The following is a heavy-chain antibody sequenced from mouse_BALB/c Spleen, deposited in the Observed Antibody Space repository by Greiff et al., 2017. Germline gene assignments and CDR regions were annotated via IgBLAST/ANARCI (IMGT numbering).Heavy chain of an antibody. CDR1: GYAFSSYW. CDR3: ARDGNCGVDV. D-gene: IGHD2-1*01. Sequence: VQLQQSGAELVRPGSSVKISCKASGYAFSSYWMNWVKQRPGQGLEWIGQIYPGDGDTNYNGKFKGKATLTADKSSSTAYMQLSSLTSEDSAVYFCARDGNCGVDVWGAGTTVTVSS. J-gene: IGHJ1*01. CDR2: IYPGDGDT. V-gene: IGHV1-80*01.